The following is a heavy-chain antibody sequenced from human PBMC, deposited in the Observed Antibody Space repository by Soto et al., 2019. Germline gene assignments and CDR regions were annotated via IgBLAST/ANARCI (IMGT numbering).Heavy chain of an antibody. J-gene: IGHJ6*02. CDR1: GGSISSYY. Sequence: SEPLSLTCTVSGGSISSYYWSWIRQPPGKGLEWIGYIYYSGSTNYNPSLKSRVTISVDTSKNQFSLKLSSVTAADTAVYYCARERYYYGSGSYYYYHGMDVWGQGTTVTVSS. CDR3: ARERYYYGSGSYYYYHGMDV. D-gene: IGHD3-10*01. CDR2: IYYSGST. V-gene: IGHV4-59*01.